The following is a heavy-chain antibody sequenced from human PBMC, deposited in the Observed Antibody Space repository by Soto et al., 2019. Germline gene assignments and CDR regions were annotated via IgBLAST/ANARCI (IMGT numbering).Heavy chain of an antibody. Sequence: SETLSLTCTVSGCSISSSSYYWGWIRQPPGKGLEWIGSIYYSGSTYYNPSLKSRVTISVDTSKNQFSLKLSSVTAADTAVYYCARNYDFWSGYYWDHYYYYYGMDVWGQGTTVTVSS. CDR2: IYYSGST. D-gene: IGHD3-3*01. CDR1: GCSISSSSYY. CDR3: ARNYDFWSGYYWDHYYYYYGMDV. V-gene: IGHV4-39*01. J-gene: IGHJ6*02.